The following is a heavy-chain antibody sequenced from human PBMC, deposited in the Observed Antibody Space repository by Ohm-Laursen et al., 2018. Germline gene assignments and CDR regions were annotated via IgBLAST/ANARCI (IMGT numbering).Heavy chain of an antibody. CDR3: ARSVAGGLYYHGMDV. Sequence: ASAKVSCKASGYIFIGYYIHWVRQAPGQGLEWMGWIHPNSGGTNYEQKFQGRVTMTRDTSISTAYMELSSLRYHDTAVYYCARSVAGGLYYHGMDVWGQGTTVTVS. J-gene: IGHJ6*02. CDR1: GYIFIGYY. D-gene: IGHD6-19*01. V-gene: IGHV1-2*02. CDR2: IHPNSGGT.